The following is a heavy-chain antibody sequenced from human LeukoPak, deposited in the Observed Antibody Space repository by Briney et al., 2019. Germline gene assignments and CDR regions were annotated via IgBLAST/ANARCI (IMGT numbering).Heavy chain of an antibody. J-gene: IGHJ6*03. D-gene: IGHD2-8*01. Sequence: ASVKVSCKASGYTFTSYYMHWVRQARGQGLEWRGIINPSGGSTSYAQKFQGRVTMTRDTSTSTVYMELSSLRSEDTAVYYCARAGYCTNGVCYTDYYYMDVWGKGTTVTVSS. CDR2: INPSGGST. CDR3: ARAGYCTNGVCYTDYYYMDV. V-gene: IGHV1-46*03. CDR1: GYTFTSYY.